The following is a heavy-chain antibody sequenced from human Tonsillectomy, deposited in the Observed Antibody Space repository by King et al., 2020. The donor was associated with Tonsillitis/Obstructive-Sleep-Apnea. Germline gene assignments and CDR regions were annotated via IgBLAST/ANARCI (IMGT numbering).Heavy chain of an antibody. D-gene: IGHD6-13*01. CDR2: ISWDGGST. V-gene: IGHV3-43*01. CDR1: GFTFDDYT. J-gene: IGHJ6*03. CDR3: AKAGYSSPSNYYYYYMDV. Sequence: QLVQSGGVVVQPGGSLRLSCAASGFTFDDYTMHWVRQAPGKGLEWVSLISWDGGSTYYADSVKGRFTISRDNSKNSLYLQMNSLRTEDTALYYCAKAGYSSPSNYYYYYMDVWGKGTTVTVSS.